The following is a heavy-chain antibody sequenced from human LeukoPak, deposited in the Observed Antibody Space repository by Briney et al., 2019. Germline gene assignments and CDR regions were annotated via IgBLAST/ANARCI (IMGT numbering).Heavy chain of an antibody. Sequence: GGSLRLSCAASGFIFSSYWMSWVRQAPGKGLEWVANIKQDGSEKYYVDSVKGRFTISRDNAKNSLYLQMNSLRAEDTAVYYCASEQYSSSWNFDYWGQGTLVTVSS. CDR3: ASEQYSSSWNFDY. D-gene: IGHD6-13*01. CDR2: IKQDGSEK. V-gene: IGHV3-7*01. CDR1: GFIFSSYW. J-gene: IGHJ4*02.